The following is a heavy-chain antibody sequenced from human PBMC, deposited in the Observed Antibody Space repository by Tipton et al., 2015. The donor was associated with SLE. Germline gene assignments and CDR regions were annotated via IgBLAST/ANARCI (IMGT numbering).Heavy chain of an antibody. V-gene: IGHV4-61*01. Sequence: TLSLTCTVSGGSISSSSYYWGWLRQPPGKGLEWIGYIYYSGSTNYNPSLKSRVTISVDTSKNQFSLKLSSVTAADTAVYYCARDGDGGSGSYDAFDIWGQGTMVTVSS. CDR3: ARDGDGGSGSYDAFDI. J-gene: IGHJ3*02. D-gene: IGHD3-10*01. CDR1: GGSISSSSYY. CDR2: IYYSGST.